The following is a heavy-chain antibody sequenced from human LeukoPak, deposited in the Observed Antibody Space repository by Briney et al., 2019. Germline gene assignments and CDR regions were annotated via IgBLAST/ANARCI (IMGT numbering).Heavy chain of an antibody. Sequence: SETLSLTCTVSGGSISSYYWSWIRQPPGKGLEWIGYIYYSGSTNYNPSLRSRVTISVDTSKNQFSLKLSSVTAADTAVYYCARETPFTVTTAFDCWGQGTLVTVSS. CDR3: ARETPFTVTTAFDC. J-gene: IGHJ4*02. V-gene: IGHV4-59*01. CDR1: GGSISSYY. CDR2: IYYSGST. D-gene: IGHD4-17*01.